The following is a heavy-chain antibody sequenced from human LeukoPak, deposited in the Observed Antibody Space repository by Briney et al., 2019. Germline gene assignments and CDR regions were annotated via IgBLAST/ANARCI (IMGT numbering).Heavy chain of an antibody. CDR1: GFTFSSYG. CDR3: AKDLADYYDSSGYPNFDY. J-gene: IGHJ4*02. CDR2: LSYDGSNK. Sequence: PGRSLRLSCAASGFTFSSYGMHWVRQAPGKGLEWVAVLSYDGSNKYYADSVKGRFTISRDNSKNTLYLQMNSLRAEDTAVYYCAKDLADYYDSSGYPNFDYWGQGTLVTVSS. V-gene: IGHV3-30*18. D-gene: IGHD3-22*01.